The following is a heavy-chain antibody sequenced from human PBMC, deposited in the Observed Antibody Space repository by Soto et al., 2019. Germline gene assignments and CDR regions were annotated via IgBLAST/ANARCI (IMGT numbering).Heavy chain of an antibody. Sequence: PGGSLRLSCAASGFTFSSYGMHWVRQAPGKGLEWVAVISYDGSNKYYADSVKGRFTISRDNSKNTLYLQMNSLRAEDTAVYYCAKDPGIAVAGNYYYYGMDVWGQGTTVTVSS. CDR2: ISYDGSNK. D-gene: IGHD6-19*01. CDR1: GFTFSSYG. CDR3: AKDPGIAVAGNYYYYGMDV. V-gene: IGHV3-30*18. J-gene: IGHJ6*02.